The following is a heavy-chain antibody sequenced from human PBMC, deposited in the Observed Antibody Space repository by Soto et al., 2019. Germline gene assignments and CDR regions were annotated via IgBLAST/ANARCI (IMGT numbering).Heavy chain of an antibody. CDR1: GGSISSGDYY. J-gene: IGHJ4*02. Sequence: PSETLSLTCTVSGGSISSGDYYWSWIRQPPGKGLEWIGYIYYSGSTYYNPSLKSRVTISVDTSKNQFSLKLSSVTAADTAVYYCARARGYSTKWTFDYWAREPWSPSPQ. V-gene: IGHV4-30-4*01. CDR3: ARARGYSTKWTFDY. D-gene: IGHD3-22*01. CDR2: IYYSGST.